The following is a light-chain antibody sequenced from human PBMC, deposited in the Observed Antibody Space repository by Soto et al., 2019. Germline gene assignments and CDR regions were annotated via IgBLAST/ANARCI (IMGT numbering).Light chain of an antibody. V-gene: IGLV2-14*01. CDR3: SSYTSTSSLFV. CDR1: SSDVGGYNY. J-gene: IGLJ1*01. CDR2: EVT. Sequence: QSALTQPASVSGSPGQSITISCTGTSSDVGGYNYVSWYHQHPGKAPKLLIYEVTNRPSGVSNRFSGSKSGNTASLTISGLQAEDEADYFCSSYTSTSSLFVFGTGTKVTVL.